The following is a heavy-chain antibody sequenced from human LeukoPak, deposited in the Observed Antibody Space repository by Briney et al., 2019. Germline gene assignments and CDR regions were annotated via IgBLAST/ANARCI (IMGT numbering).Heavy chain of an antibody. CDR1: GFTLSNHW. D-gene: IGHD6-19*01. J-gene: IGHJ4*02. Sequence: GGSLRLSCAGSGFTLSNHWMSWVRQAPGKGLEWVANIKQDGTEIYYVDSVKGRFTISRDNAKNSLYLQMNSLRAEDTAVYYCARDRDNVAGTRGYFDYWGQGTLVTVSS. CDR2: IKQDGTEI. CDR3: ARDRDNVAGTRGYFDY. V-gene: IGHV3-7*01.